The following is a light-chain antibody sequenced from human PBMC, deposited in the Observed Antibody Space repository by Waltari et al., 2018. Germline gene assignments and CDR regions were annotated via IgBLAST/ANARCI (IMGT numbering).Light chain of an antibody. V-gene: IGKV2D-29*02. CDR2: KVN. Sequence: DLVMTQTPLSLPVTPGEPASISCRSSQSLLHSDGNTYLHWYLQKPGQSPRLLIYKVNNRESGVPDRLSGSGSGTDFTLKISRVEPEDVGIYYCMQSTKDRTFGQGTKVEIK. CDR3: MQSTKDRT. J-gene: IGKJ1*01. CDR1: QSLLHSDGNTY.